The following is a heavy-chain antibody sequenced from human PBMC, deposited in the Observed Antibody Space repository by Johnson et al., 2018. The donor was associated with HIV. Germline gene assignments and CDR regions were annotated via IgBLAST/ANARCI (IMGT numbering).Heavy chain of an antibody. D-gene: IGHD3-10*01. J-gene: IGHJ3*02. V-gene: IGHV3-23*04. CDR3: ASTGSGSDDAFDI. CDR2: ISGSGGSI. Sequence: VESGGGVVQPGRSLRLSCAASGFTFSSYWMSWVRQAPGKGLEWVSAISGSGGSIYYADSVKGRFTISRDNSKNTLYLQMNSLRAEDTAVYYCASTGSGSDDAFDIWGQGTMVTVSS. CDR1: GFTFSSYW.